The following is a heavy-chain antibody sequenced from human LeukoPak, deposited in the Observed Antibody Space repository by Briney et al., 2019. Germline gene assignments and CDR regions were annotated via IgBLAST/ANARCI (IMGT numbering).Heavy chain of an antibody. CDR1: DGSISSYY. CDR2: IYYSGST. CDR3: ARGRLGYSSGWGY. J-gene: IGHJ4*02. Sequence: PSETLSLTCTVSDGSISSYYWSWIRQPPGKGLEWIGYIYYSGSTNYNPSLKSRVTISVDTSKNQFSLKLSSVTAADTAVYYCARGRLGYSSGWGYWGQGTLVTVSS. V-gene: IGHV4-59*01. D-gene: IGHD6-19*01.